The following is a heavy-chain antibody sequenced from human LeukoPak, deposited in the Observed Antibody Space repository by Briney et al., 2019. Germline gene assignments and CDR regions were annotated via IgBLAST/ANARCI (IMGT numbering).Heavy chain of an antibody. CDR3: ASRRGVGGNDAFDI. D-gene: IGHD1-26*01. V-gene: IGHV5-51*01. CDR2: IYPGDSDT. CDR1: GYSFSNYW. Sequence: GESLKISCKGSGYSFSNYWIGWLRQMPGKGLEWMGIIYPGDSDTRYRPSFQGQVTISGDKSTSPAYLQWSSLKASDSAMYYCASRRGVGGNDAFDIWGQGTMVTVSS. J-gene: IGHJ3*02.